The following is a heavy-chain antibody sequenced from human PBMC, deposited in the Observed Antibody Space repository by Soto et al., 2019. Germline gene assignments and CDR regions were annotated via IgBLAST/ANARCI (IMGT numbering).Heavy chain of an antibody. D-gene: IGHD3-10*01. Sequence: GGSLRLSCAASGFTFSTYWMSWVRQAPGKGLEWVANIKQDGSEKYYVDAVKGRFTISRDNAKNSLYLQMNSLRAEDTAVYYCARDETYYYGSGPVGGQGTLVTVSS. V-gene: IGHV3-7*01. J-gene: IGHJ4*02. CDR1: GFTFSTYW. CDR3: ARDETYYYGSGPV. CDR2: IKQDGSEK.